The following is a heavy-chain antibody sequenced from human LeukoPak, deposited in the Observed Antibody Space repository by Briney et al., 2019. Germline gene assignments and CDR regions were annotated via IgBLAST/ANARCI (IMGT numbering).Heavy chain of an antibody. CDR3: ARDASSYYDSSGPPQRFDP. V-gene: IGHV4-4*07. J-gene: IGHJ5*02. CDR2: IYTSGST. Sequence: SETLSLTCTVSGGSISSYYWSWIRQPAGEGLEWIGRIYTSGSTNYNPSLKSRVTMSVDTSKNQFSLKLSSVTAADTAVYYCARDASSYYDSSGPPQRFDPWGQGTLVTVSS. CDR1: GGSISSYY. D-gene: IGHD3-22*01.